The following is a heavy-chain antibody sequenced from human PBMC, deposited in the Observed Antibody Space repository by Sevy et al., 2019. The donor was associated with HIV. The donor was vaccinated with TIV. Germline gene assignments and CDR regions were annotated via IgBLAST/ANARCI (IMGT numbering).Heavy chain of an antibody. J-gene: IGHJ4*02. D-gene: IGHD3-22*01. CDR2: FDPEDGET. CDR1: GYTLTALS. CDR3: ATTKDYYDSSGYPFDH. Sequence: ASVKVSCKVSGYTLTALSMHWVRQAPGKGLEWMGTFDPEDGETRFAQKFQGRVTMTEDTSTDTAYMELSSLRSADTAVYFCATTKDYYDSSGYPFDHWGQGALVTVSS. V-gene: IGHV1-24*01.